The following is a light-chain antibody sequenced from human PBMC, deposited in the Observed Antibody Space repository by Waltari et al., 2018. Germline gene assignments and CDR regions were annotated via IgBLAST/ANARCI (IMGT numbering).Light chain of an antibody. CDR3: QQYSGWPPYT. CDR2: GAS. V-gene: IGKV3-15*01. J-gene: IGKJ2*01. Sequence: ETVMTQSPATLSLSPGERATLSCRASQSVSDKLAWYQQKPGQAPRLLIYGASTRATGIPDRFSGSGSGTQFTLTISSLQSEDFAVYYRQQYSGWPPYTFGQGTNLEIK. CDR1: QSVSDK.